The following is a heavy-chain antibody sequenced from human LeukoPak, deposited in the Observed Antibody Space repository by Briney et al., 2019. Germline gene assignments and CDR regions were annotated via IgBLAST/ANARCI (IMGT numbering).Heavy chain of an antibody. CDR1: GYTFTSFG. Sequence: ASVKVSCKASGYTFTSFGISWVRQAPGQGLEWMGWISAYNGNTDYAQNFQGRVSMTRDTSTSTAYMELRSLRSDDTAVYYCARDLRVVVAATPKNYYYYGMDVWGQGTTVTVSS. CDR3: ARDLRVVVAATPKNYYYYGMDV. CDR2: ISAYNGNT. V-gene: IGHV1-18*01. J-gene: IGHJ6*02. D-gene: IGHD2-15*01.